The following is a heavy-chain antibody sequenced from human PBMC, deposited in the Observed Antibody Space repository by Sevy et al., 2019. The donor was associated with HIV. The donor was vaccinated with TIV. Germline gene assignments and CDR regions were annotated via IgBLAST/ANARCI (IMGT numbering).Heavy chain of an antibody. J-gene: IGHJ4*02. CDR3: LVSFDY. CDR1: GFPFSNSW. V-gene: IGHV3-7*01. D-gene: IGHD3-10*01. Sequence: GGSLRLSCAASGFPFSNSWMTWVRQAPGKGLEWVANIKEDGSELYYVDSLKGRFTISRDNAKNSLYLQMNSLRAEDTAVYYCLVSFDYWGQGTLVTVSS. CDR2: IKEDGSEL.